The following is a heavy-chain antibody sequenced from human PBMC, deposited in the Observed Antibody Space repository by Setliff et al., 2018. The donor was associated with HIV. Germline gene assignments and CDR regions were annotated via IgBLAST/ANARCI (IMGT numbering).Heavy chain of an antibody. CDR2: VSYSGAT. J-gene: IGHJ6*02. CDR3: ARVKYSYAQGFYYGMDV. CDR1: GGSITAPYNY. D-gene: IGHD5-18*01. Sequence: SETLSLTCTVSGGSITAPYNYWSWIRQPPGKGLEWVGYVSYSGATYYNPSLKTRAAISVDTSKNQFSLKLRSVTAADTAVFYCARVKYSYAQGFYYGMDVWGQGTTVTVSS. V-gene: IGHV4-30-4*02.